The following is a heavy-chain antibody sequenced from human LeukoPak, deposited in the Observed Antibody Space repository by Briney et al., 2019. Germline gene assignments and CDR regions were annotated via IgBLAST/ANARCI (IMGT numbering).Heavy chain of an antibody. D-gene: IGHD4-17*01. V-gene: IGHV1-2*02. CDR2: INPNSGGT. CDR1: GYTFTSYA. Sequence: GASVKVSCKASGYTFTSYAMHWVRQAPGQGLEWMGWINPNSGGTNYAQKFQGRVTMTRDTSISTAYMELSRLRSDDTAVYYCARDPYGDYPFDYWGQGALVTVSS. CDR3: ARDPYGDYPFDY. J-gene: IGHJ4*02.